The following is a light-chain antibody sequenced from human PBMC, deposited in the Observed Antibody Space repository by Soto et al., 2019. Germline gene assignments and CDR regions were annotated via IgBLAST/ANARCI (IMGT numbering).Light chain of an antibody. Sequence: EIVLTQSPATLSLSPGERATLSCRASQSVSSYLVWYQQKPGQAPRLLIYDASTRATGIPARFSGSGSGTDFTLTISSLEPEDFATYYCQQYNTYPYSFGQGTKLEIK. J-gene: IGKJ2*01. CDR1: QSVSSY. CDR3: QQYNTYPYS. CDR2: DAS. V-gene: IGKV3-11*01.